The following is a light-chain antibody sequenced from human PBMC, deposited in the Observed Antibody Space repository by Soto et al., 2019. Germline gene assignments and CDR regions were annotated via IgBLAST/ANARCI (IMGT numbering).Light chain of an antibody. CDR2: DVT. Sequence: QAVVTQPASVSGSPGQSITISCTGTSSDIGGCNYVSWYQQHPGKAPKLIIYDVTNRPSGVSNRFSGSKSGNTASLTISGLQTEDEADYYCSSCTSSNTHVVFGGGTKLTVL. CDR3: SSCTSSNTHVV. V-gene: IGLV2-14*01. J-gene: IGLJ2*01. CDR1: SSDIGGCNY.